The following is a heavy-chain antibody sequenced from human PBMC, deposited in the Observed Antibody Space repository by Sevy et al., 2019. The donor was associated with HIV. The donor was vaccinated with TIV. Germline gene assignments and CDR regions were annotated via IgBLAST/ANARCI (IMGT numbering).Heavy chain of an antibody. J-gene: IGHJ4*02. V-gene: IGHV1-69*13. Sequence: ASVKVSCKASGGTFSSYAISWVRQAPGQGLEWMGGIIPIFGTANYAQKFQGRVTITADESTSTAYMELSSLRSEDTAGYYCARGAGGYSGYDSYYFDYWGQGTLVTVSS. CDR2: IIPIFGTA. CDR1: GGTFSSYA. CDR3: ARGAGGYSGYDSYYFDY. D-gene: IGHD5-12*01.